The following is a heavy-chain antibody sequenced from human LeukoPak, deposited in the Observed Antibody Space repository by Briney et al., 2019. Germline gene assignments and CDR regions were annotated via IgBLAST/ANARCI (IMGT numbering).Heavy chain of an antibody. Sequence: SETLSLTCAVYGGSFSGYYWSWIRQPPGKGREGSGEINHSGSTNYNPSLKGRVTISVDTSKNQFSLKLSSVTAADTAVYYCARGRYVVVPAAILYFDYWGQGTLVTVSS. V-gene: IGHV4-34*01. J-gene: IGHJ4*02. CDR1: GGSFSGYY. CDR2: INHSGST. CDR3: ARGRYVVVPAAILYFDY. D-gene: IGHD2-2*01.